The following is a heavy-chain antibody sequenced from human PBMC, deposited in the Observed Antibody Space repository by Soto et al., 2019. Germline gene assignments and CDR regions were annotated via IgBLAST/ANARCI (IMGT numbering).Heavy chain of an antibody. J-gene: IGHJ5*02. V-gene: IGHV1-3*01. D-gene: IGHD2-15*01. CDR1: GYIFTSYP. Sequence: QVQLVQSGAEVKKPGAPVKVSCKASGYIFTSYPLHWVRQAPGQRLEWMAWINVGTGTTKYSQKFQGRVTFARDTSASKVYMELSSLTSEDTAVYYCARAVVAALFGWFDPWGQGTLVTVSS. CDR2: INVGTGTT. CDR3: ARAVVAALFGWFDP.